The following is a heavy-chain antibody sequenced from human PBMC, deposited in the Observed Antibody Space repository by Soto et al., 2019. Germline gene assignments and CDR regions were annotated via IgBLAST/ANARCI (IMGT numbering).Heavy chain of an antibody. Sequence: SETLSLTCSISGGYLSNYYWSWIRQSPGKGLEWIGYIYHSERTKYNPSLESRVTISVDTSENQFSLKVRSVTAADTAVYYCARGKWINVSPYYFDDWGQGTKVTVYS. V-gene: IGHV4-59*01. CDR2: IYHSERT. CDR3: ARGKWINVSPYYFDD. D-gene: IGHD5-12*01. CDR1: GGYLSNYY. J-gene: IGHJ4*02.